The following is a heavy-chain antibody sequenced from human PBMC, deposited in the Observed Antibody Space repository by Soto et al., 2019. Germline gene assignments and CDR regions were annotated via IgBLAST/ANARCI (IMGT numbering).Heavy chain of an antibody. J-gene: IGHJ3*01. V-gene: IGHV3-7*01. CDR2: INGDGSEK. CDR1: GFSLGDYG. Sequence: EVQLVESGGGLAQPGGSLRLSCAASGFSLGDYGMSWVRQAPGKGLEWVANINGDGSEKYYADSVRGRFTISRDNTKNSLWLQMSSLRAEDTAVYYFARILHTFHLWGKGTVVTVSS. CDR3: ARILHTFHL.